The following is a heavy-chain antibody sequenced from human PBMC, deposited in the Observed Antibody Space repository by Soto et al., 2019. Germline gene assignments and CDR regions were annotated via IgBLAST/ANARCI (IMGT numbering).Heavy chain of an antibody. CDR2: IIPILGIA. Sequence: ASVKVSCKASGGTFSSYAISWVRQAPGQGLEWMGRIIPILGIANYAQKFQGRVTITADKSTSTAYMELSSLRSEDTAVYYCARNTPEIIHPYSSSWYFGYWGQGTLVTVSS. V-gene: IGHV1-69*04. CDR3: ARNTPEIIHPYSSSWYFGY. D-gene: IGHD6-13*01. J-gene: IGHJ4*02. CDR1: GGTFSSYA.